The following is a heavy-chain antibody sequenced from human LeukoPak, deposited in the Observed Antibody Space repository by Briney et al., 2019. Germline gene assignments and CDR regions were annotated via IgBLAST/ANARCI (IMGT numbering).Heavy chain of an antibody. CDR2: IYTSGST. Sequence: SETLSLTCTVSGGSISSGSYYWSWIRQPAGKGLEWIGRIYTSGSTNYNPSLKSRVTISVDTSKNQFSLKLSSVTAADTAVYYCARDREGIAAAGTMVYYYYYMDVWGKGTTVTISS. J-gene: IGHJ6*03. V-gene: IGHV4-61*02. CDR1: GGSISSGSYY. D-gene: IGHD6-13*01. CDR3: ARDREGIAAAGTMVYYYYYMDV.